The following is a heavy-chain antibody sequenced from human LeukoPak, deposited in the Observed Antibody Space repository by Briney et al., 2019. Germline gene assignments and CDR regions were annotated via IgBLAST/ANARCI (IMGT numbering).Heavy chain of an antibody. Sequence: PSETLSLTCTVSGSSISSYYWSWIRQPPGKGLEWIGYIYYSGSTNYNPSLKSRVTISVDTSKSQFSLKLTSVTAADTAVYYCARGGSGYSSDYWGQGTLVTVSS. CDR3: ARGGSGYSSDY. V-gene: IGHV4-59*01. CDR2: IYYSGST. CDR1: GSSISSYY. D-gene: IGHD3-22*01. J-gene: IGHJ4*02.